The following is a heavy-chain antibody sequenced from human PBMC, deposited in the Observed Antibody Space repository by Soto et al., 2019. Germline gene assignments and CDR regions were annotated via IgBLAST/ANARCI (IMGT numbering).Heavy chain of an antibody. CDR2: IIPIFGKT. J-gene: IGHJ4*02. CDR3: ARDVVRSTGGDS. D-gene: IGHD7-27*01. Sequence: QVQLVQSGAEVKEPGTSVKVSCKASGGAFSTSSFVWVRQGPGQGLEWMGGIIPIFGKTNVAPKLRDRITFTADESTRTAYMELSSLRSEDTAIYYCARDVVRSTGGDSWGQGTLVTVSS. CDR1: GGAFSTSS. V-gene: IGHV1-69*01.